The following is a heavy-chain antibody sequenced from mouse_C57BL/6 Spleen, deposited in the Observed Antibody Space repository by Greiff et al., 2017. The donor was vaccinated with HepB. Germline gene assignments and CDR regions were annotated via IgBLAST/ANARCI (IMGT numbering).Heavy chain of an antibody. CDR1: GYTFTDYE. Sequence: VQLQQSGAELVRPGASVTLSCKASGYTFTDYEMHWVKQTPVHGLEWIGAIDPETGGTAYNQKFKGKAILTADKSSSTAYMELRSLTSEDSAVYYCTRLRYYGSYFDYWGQGTTLTVSS. CDR3: TRLRYYGSYFDY. J-gene: IGHJ2*01. CDR2: IDPETGGT. D-gene: IGHD1-1*01. V-gene: IGHV1-15*01.